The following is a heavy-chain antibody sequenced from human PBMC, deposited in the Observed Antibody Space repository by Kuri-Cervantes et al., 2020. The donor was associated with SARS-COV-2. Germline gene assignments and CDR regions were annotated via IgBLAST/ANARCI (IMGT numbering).Heavy chain of an antibody. CDR3: AREQFTDGYNYDYFDY. CDR1: GGSISSYY. V-gene: IGHV4-59*04. Sequence: GSLRLSCTVSGGSISSYYWSWIRQPPGKGLEWIGYIYYSGSTYYNPSLKSRVTISVDTSKNQFSLKLSSVTAADTAVYYCAREQFTDGYNYDYFDYWGQGTLVTVSS. CDR2: IYYSGST. D-gene: IGHD5-24*01. J-gene: IGHJ4*02.